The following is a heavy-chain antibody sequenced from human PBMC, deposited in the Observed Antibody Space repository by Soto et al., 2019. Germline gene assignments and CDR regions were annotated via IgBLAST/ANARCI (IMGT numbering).Heavy chain of an antibody. D-gene: IGHD2-15*01. CDR1: GFTFSSYS. CDR3: ARDTLGYCSGGSCYPLYYFDY. CDR2: ISSSSSTI. Sequence: PGGSLRLSCAASGFTFSSYSMNWVRQAPGKGLEWVSYISSSSSTIYYADSVKGRFTISRDNAKNSLYLQMNSLRDEDTAVYYCARDTLGYCSGGSCYPLYYFDYWGQGTLVTVS. V-gene: IGHV3-48*02. J-gene: IGHJ4*02.